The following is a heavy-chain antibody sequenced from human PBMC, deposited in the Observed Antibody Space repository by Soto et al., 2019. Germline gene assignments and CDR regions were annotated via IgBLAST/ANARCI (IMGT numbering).Heavy chain of an antibody. Sequence: ASVKVSCKASGYTFTNFGISWVRQAPGQGLEWMGWISAYNGNTNYAQNFQGRVTMTTDTSTSTAYMELSSLRSDDTAVYYCARAPLRYFDWCYGLDVWGQGTTVTVSS. CDR2: ISAYNGNT. CDR1: GYTFTNFG. J-gene: IGHJ6*02. CDR3: ARAPLRYFDWCYGLDV. D-gene: IGHD3-9*01. V-gene: IGHV1-18*01.